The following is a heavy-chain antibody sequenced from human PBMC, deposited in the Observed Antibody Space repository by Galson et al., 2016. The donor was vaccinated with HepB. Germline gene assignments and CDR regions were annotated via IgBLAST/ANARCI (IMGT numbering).Heavy chain of an antibody. D-gene: IGHD4-17*01. CDR3: ARDLPSGDYFDY. CDR1: GGSVSSGTYY. Sequence: SETLSLTCTVSGGSVSSGTYYWSWIRQPPGKGLEWIGYIYYSGSTNYNPSLKSRVILSIDTSKNQFSLKLSSVTAADTAVYYCARDLPSGDYFDYWGQGTLVTVSS. CDR2: IYYSGST. V-gene: IGHV4-61*01. J-gene: IGHJ4*02.